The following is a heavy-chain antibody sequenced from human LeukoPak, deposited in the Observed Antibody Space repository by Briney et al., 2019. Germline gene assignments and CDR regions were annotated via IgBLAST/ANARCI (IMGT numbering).Heavy chain of an antibody. D-gene: IGHD5-24*01. CDR1: GFTFSSYG. J-gene: IGHJ3*02. CDR3: ARDQRWLHAFDI. V-gene: IGHV3-30*03. Sequence: GRSLRLSCAASGFTFSSYGMHWVRQAPGKGLEWVAVISYDGSNKYYADSVKGRFTISRDNSKNTLYLQMNSLRAEDTAVYYCARDQRWLHAFDIWDQGTMVTVSS. CDR2: ISYDGSNK.